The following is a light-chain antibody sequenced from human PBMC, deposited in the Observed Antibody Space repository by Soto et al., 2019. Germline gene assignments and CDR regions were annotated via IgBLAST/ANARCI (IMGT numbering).Light chain of an antibody. J-gene: IGLJ2*01. CDR3: SSYTSSSTLRV. CDR1: SSDVGGYNY. CDR2: DVS. Sequence: QSALTQPASVSGSPGQSTTISCTGTSSDVGGYNYVSWYQQHPCKAPKLMIYDVSNRPSGVSNRFSGSKSGNTASLTISGLQAEDEADYYCSSYTSSSTLRVFGGGTKLTVL. V-gene: IGLV2-14*01.